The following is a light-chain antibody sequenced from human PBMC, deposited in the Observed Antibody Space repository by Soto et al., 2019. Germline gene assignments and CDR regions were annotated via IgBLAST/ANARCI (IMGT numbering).Light chain of an antibody. Sequence: DIQVTQSPSSLSASVGDRFTITCRASQSISSYLNWYQQKPGKAPKLLIYGAFSLQSGVPSRFSGSGSGTDFTLTISSLQPEDFATYYCQQFNNYQGTFGQGTRLEI. J-gene: IGKJ5*01. CDR3: QQFNNYQGT. V-gene: IGKV1-39*01. CDR1: QSISSY. CDR2: GAF.